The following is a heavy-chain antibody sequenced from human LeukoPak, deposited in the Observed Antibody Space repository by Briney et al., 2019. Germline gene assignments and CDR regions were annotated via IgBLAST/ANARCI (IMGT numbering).Heavy chain of an antibody. V-gene: IGHV4-61*08. CDR2: IYYSGST. Sequence: SETLSLTCPVSSGSVTSVGYFWSWILHPPGKGLEWIGYIYYSGSTNYNPSLKSRVTISVDTSKNQFSLKLSSVTAADTAVYYCARANIAAAGTAVSWGQGTLVTVSS. CDR3: ARANIAAAGTAVS. J-gene: IGHJ5*02. CDR1: SGSVTSVGYF. D-gene: IGHD6-13*01.